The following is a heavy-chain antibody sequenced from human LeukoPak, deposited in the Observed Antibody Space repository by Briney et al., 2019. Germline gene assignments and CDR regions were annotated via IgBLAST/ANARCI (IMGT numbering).Heavy chain of an antibody. J-gene: IGHJ4*02. V-gene: IGHV3-7*01. D-gene: IGHD3-10*01. CDR3: VRFGIRGVIDEFDY. Sequence: GGSLRLSCAAAGVTFSSYWMSLVRQAPGKGLEWVANIKQDGSAKFYAGSLKGRLTIPRDNAKNSLYLQMNSLRTEDTAVYYCVRFGIRGVIDEFDYWGQGTLVTVSS. CDR2: IKQDGSAK. CDR1: GVTFSSYW.